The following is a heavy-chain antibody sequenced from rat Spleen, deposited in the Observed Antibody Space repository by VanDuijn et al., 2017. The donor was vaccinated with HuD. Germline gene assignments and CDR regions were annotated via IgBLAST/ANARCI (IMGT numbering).Heavy chain of an antibody. CDR3: SKHPDDETYLED. Sequence: EVQLVESGGGFVKPGRSLKLSCAASGFSFINYDMPWVRQAPTKGLEWGASISPSGGNTYYRDSVKGRFTVSHHNAKSTRDLQREDLRSDDTVTEYCSKHPDDETYLEDWGQGVRGTVSS. V-gene: IGHV5-25*01. CDR2: ISPSGGNT. CDR1: GFSFINYD. D-gene: IGHD1-7*01. J-gene: IGHJ2*01.